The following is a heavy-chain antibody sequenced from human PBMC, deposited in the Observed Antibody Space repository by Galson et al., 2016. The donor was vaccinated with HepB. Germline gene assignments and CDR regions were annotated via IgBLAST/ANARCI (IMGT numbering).Heavy chain of an antibody. CDR2: IYPGDSDT. CDR1: GYRFSSYY. J-gene: IGHJ4*02. CDR3: ARSFQAYYFDY. Sequence: QSGAEVKKPGESLKISCKGSGYRFSSYYIAWVRQMPGKGLEWMGIIYPGDSDTRYSPSFQGQVTISADKSITTAYLQWSSLKASDTAIYYCARSFQAYYFDYWGQGTTVIVSS. V-gene: IGHV5-51*01.